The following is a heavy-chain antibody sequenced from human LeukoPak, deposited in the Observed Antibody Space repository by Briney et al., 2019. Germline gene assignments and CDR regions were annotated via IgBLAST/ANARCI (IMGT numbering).Heavy chain of an antibody. Sequence: GGSLRLSCAASGFTFSSYGMHWVRQAPGKGLEWVAFIRYDGSNKYYADSVKGRFTISRDNSKNTLYLQMNSLRAEDTAVYYCAKVRYWSSTSCYIGEFAPWVQGTLVTVS. D-gene: IGHD2-2*02. J-gene: IGHJ5*02. CDR3: AKVRYWSSTSCYIGEFAP. CDR2: IRYDGSNK. CDR1: GFTFSSYG. V-gene: IGHV3-30*02.